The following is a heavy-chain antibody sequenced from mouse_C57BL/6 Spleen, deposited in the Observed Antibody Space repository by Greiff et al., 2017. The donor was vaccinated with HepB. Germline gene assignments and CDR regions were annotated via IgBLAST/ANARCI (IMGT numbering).Heavy chain of an antibody. V-gene: IGHV3-6*01. CDR2: ISYDGSN. CDR1: GYSITSGYY. D-gene: IGHD4-1*01. J-gene: IGHJ2*01. CDR3: ARDELGRGFDY. Sequence: EVQLQESGPGLVKPSQSLSLTCSVTGYSITSGYYWNWIRQFPGNKLEWMGYISYDGSNNYYPSLKNRISITRDTSKNQFFLKLNSVTTEDTATYYCARDELGRGFDYWGQGTTLTVSS.